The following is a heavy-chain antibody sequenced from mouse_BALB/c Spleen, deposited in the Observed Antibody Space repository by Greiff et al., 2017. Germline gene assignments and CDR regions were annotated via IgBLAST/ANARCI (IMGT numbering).Heavy chain of an antibody. CDR1: GYSITSGYY. Sequence: VQLKESGPGLVKPSQSLSLTCSVTGYSITSGYYWNWIRQFPGNKLEWMGYISYDGSNNYNPSLKNRISITRDTSKNQFFLKLNSVTTEDTATYYCVYDGYAMDYWGQGTSVTVSS. CDR2: ISYDGSN. V-gene: IGHV3-6*02. J-gene: IGHJ4*01. CDR3: VYDGYAMDY. D-gene: IGHD2-12*01.